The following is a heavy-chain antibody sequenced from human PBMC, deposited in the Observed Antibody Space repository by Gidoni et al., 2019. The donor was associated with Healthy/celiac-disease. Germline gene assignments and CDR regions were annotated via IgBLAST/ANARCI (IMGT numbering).Heavy chain of an antibody. CDR2: ISWNSGRR. Sequence: EVQLVESGGGLVQPGRSLRLSWDASGFTFDGDAMHWVRQAPGKGLEWVSGISWNSGRRGYADAVKGRFTISRDNAKNSLYLQMNSLRAEDTALYYCAKDRDGVGDYFDYWGQGTLVTVSS. CDR1: GFTFDGDA. V-gene: IGHV3-9*01. CDR3: AKDRDGVGDYFDY. J-gene: IGHJ4*02. D-gene: IGHD1-26*01.